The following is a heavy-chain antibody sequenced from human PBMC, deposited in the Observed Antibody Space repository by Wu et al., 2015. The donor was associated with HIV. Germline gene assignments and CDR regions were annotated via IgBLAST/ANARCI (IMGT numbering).Heavy chain of an antibody. CDR1: QYTFVSYY. V-gene: IGHV1-2*02. D-gene: IGHD1-14*01. J-gene: IGHJ5*02. CDR3: ARNRWQRGDRPEWFDP. Sequence: LLGQSGAEVRKSGASVRLSCKASQYTFVSYYIHWVRQAPGQGLEWMGWINPQTGDTKFAQNFQGRVIMTRDISISTAYMELNSLRSDDTAIYYCARNRWQRGDRPEWFDPWGPGTPVSVSS. CDR2: INPQTGDT.